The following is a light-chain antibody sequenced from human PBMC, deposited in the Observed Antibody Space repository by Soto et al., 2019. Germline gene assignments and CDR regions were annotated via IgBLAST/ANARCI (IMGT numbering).Light chain of an antibody. CDR2: DVS. CDR1: SSDVGGYNY. Sequence: QSVLTQPASVSGSPGQSITISCTGTSSDVGGYNYVSWYQQHPGKAPKLMINDVSNRPSVVSNRFSGSKSGNTASLTISGLQAEDEADYYCSSYTSSRNVFGTGTKLTVL. J-gene: IGLJ1*01. V-gene: IGLV2-14*01. CDR3: SSYTSSRNV.